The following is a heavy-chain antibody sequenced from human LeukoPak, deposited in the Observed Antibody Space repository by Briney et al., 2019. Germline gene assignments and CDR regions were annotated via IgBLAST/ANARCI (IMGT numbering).Heavy chain of an antibody. CDR1: GYTLTELS. CDR3: ATGRFDGPAGSWRFFDY. D-gene: IGHD6-13*01. V-gene: IGHV1-24*01. J-gene: IGHJ4*02. Sequence: ASVKVSCKVSGYTLTELSMHWVRQAPGKGLEWMGGFDPEDGETIYAQKFQGRVTMTEDTSTDTAYMELSSLRSEDTAVYYCATGRFDGPAGSWRFFDYWGQGTLVTVSS. CDR2: FDPEDGET.